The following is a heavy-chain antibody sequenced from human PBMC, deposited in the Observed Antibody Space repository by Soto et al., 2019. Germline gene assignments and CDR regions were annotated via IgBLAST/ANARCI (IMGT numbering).Heavy chain of an antibody. CDR1: GGSISSGGYY. D-gene: IGHD2-2*01. CDR2: IYYSGST. Sequence: QVQLQESGPGLVKPSQTLSLTCTVSGGSISSGGYYWSWIRQHPGKGLEWIGYIYYSGSTYYNPSLKSRVXTSXDXFKNQFSLKLSSVTAADTAVYYCARDSLLSSRRMDVWGQGTTVTVSS. CDR3: ARDSLLSSRRMDV. J-gene: IGHJ6*02. V-gene: IGHV4-31*03.